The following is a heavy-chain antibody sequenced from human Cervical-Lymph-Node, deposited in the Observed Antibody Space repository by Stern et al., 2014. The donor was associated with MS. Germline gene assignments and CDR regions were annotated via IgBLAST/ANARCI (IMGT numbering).Heavy chain of an antibody. V-gene: IGHV1-69*01. CDR2: IIPLLGTT. CDR1: GGTFSKYA. J-gene: IGHJ6*02. CDR3: ARDKGTCSGVRISAGGHMDV. D-gene: IGHD3-10*02. Sequence: QVQLVQSGAEVKKPGSSVKVSCKASGGTFSKYAISWVRQGPAQGLEWMGGIIPLLGTTTYAQRFPGRVTIIADGSTSPVYMEMSSVRLEDTAVYYCARDKGTCSGVRISAGGHMDVWGQGTTVTVSS.